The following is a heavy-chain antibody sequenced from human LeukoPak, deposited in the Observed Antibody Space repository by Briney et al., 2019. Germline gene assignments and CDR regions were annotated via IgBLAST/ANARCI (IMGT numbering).Heavy chain of an antibody. J-gene: IGHJ6*02. CDR2: INHSGST. Sequence: VRQPPXKGXEWVGEINHSGSTTYNPSLKSRFTISVATSNNQFSLKLSSVTAADTAVYYCARARGCSQYYYYGMDVWGQGTTVTVSS. CDR3: ARARGCSQYYYYGMDV. D-gene: IGHD3-10*02. V-gene: IGHV4-34*01.